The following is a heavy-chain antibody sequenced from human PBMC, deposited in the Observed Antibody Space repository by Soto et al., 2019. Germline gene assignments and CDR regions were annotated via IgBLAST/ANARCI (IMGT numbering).Heavy chain of an antibody. Sequence: QVQLVESGGGVVQPGRSLRLSCAASGFTFSSYGMHWVRQAPGKGLEWVAVIWYDGSNKYYADSVKGRFTISRDKSKNTLYLQMNSLRAEDTAVYYCARTYGDYGIDYWGQGTLVTVSS. CDR2: IWYDGSNK. CDR3: ARTYGDYGIDY. D-gene: IGHD4-17*01. J-gene: IGHJ4*02. V-gene: IGHV3-33*01. CDR1: GFTFSSYG.